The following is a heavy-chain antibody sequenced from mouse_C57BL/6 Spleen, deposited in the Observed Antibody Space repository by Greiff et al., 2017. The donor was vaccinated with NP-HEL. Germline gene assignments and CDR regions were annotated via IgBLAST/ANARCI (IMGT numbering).Heavy chain of an antibody. CDR2: IYYSGTI. Sequence: EVHLVESGPGLVKPSQTVFLTCTVTGISITTGNYRWSWIRQFPGNKLEWIGYIYYSGTITYKPSPTSRTTITRDTPKNQFYLEMNSLTAEDTATYYCARDNYGSSPYAMDYWGQGTSVTVSS. D-gene: IGHD1-1*01. CDR1: GISITTGNYR. CDR3: ARDNYGSSPYAMDY. V-gene: IGHV3-5*01. J-gene: IGHJ4*01.